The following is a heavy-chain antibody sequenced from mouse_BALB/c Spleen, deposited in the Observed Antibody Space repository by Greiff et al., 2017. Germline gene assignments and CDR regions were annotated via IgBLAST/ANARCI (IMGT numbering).Heavy chain of an antibody. CDR2: INPSNGRT. D-gene: IGHD3-1*01. V-gene: IGHV1S81*02. J-gene: IGHJ2*01. Sequence: VQLQQPGAELVKPGASVKLSCKASGYTFTSYWIHWVKQRPGQGLEWIGEINPSNGRTNYNEKFKSKATLTVDKSSSTAYMQLSSLTSEDSAVYYCARGGAFHFDYWGQGTTLTVSS. CDR3: ARGGAFHFDY. CDR1: GYTFTSYW.